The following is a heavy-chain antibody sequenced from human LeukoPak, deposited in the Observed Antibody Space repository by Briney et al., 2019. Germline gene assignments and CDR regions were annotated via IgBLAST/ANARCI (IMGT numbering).Heavy chain of an antibody. Sequence: ASVKVSCKASGGTFSSYAISWVRQAPGQGLEWRGGIIPIFGTANYAQKFQGRVTITADKSTSTAYMELSSLRSEDTAVYYCARSTSITDAFDIWGQGTMVTVSS. CDR2: IIPIFGTA. CDR3: ARSTSITDAFDI. J-gene: IGHJ3*02. D-gene: IGHD2-2*01. CDR1: GGTFSSYA. V-gene: IGHV1-69*06.